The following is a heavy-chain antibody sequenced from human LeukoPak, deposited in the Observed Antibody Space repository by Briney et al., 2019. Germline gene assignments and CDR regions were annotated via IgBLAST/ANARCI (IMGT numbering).Heavy chain of an antibody. CDR3: AREEHGGYFDY. V-gene: IGHV1-46*01. Sequence: ASVKVSCKASGYTFTNYYMHWVRQAPGQGLEWMGLINPSGTGTNYAQKFRGRATLTRDTSTTTVYMELSSLRSEDTAVYYCAREEHGGYFDYWGQGNPVTVSS. D-gene: IGHD2-15*01. CDR2: INPSGTGT. J-gene: IGHJ4*02. CDR1: GYTFTNYY.